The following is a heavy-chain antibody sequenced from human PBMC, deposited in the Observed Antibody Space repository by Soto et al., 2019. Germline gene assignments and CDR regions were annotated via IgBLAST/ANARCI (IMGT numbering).Heavy chain of an antibody. CDR3: AIIGYCSGGSCYSGGGYYYYMDV. Sequence: ASVKVSCKASGYTFTSYDINWVRQATGQGLEWMGWMNPNSGNTGYAQKFQGRVTMTRNTSISTAYMELSSLRSEDTAVYYCAIIGYCSGGSCYSGGGYYYYMDVWGKGTTVTVSS. J-gene: IGHJ6*03. D-gene: IGHD2-15*01. CDR2: MNPNSGNT. V-gene: IGHV1-8*01. CDR1: GYTFTSYD.